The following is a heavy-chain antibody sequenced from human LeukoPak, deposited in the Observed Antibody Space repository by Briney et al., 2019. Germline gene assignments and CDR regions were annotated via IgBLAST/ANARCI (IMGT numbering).Heavy chain of an antibody. V-gene: IGHV6-1*01. Sequence: QTLSLTCAISGDSVSGNSAAWNWIRQSPSRGLEWLGRTYYRSKWFTDYAISVKSRITINPDTSKNQFSLQLNSVTPEDTAVYYCTRGPAHYNYGMDVWGQGTTVTVSS. J-gene: IGHJ6*02. CDR1: GDSVSGNSAA. D-gene: IGHD3-10*01. CDR2: TYYRSKWFT. CDR3: TRGPAHYNYGMDV.